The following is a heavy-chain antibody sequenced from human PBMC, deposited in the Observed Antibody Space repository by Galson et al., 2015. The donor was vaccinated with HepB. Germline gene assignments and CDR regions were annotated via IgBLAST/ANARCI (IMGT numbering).Heavy chain of an antibody. D-gene: IGHD1-26*01. V-gene: IGHV1-69*13. Sequence: SVKVSCKASGGTFSSYAISWVRQAPGQGLEWMGGIIPIFGTANYAQKFQGRVTITADESTSTAYMELSSLRSEDTAVYYCARAPWELPTHFDYWGQGTLVTVSS. CDR1: GGTFSSYA. J-gene: IGHJ4*02. CDR2: IIPIFGTA. CDR3: ARAPWELPTHFDY.